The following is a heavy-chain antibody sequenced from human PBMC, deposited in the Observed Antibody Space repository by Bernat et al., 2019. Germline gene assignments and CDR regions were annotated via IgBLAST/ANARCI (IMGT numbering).Heavy chain of an antibody. CDR3: ARTTVTTIYYGMDV. V-gene: IGHV3-33*01. CDR1: GFNFSSYG. Sequence: VQLVEFWGGVVQPGRFLRLSCAASGFNFSSYGMHWVRQAPGKGLEWVAVIWYDGSNKYYADSVKGRFTISRDNSKNTLYLQMNSLRAEDTAVYYCARTTVTTIYYGMDVWGQGTTVTVSS. CDR2: IWYDGSNK. D-gene: IGHD4-17*01. J-gene: IGHJ6*02.